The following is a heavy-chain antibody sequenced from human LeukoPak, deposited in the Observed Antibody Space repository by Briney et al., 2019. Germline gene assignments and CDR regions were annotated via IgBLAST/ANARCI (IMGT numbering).Heavy chain of an antibody. Sequence: PSETLSLTCTVSGGSISSHCWSWIRQPPGKGLEWIGYIYYSGSTNYNPSLKSRVTISVDTSKIQFSLKLSSVTAADTAVYYCARASGGSYVPPRGDAFDIWGQGTMVTVSS. V-gene: IGHV4-59*11. D-gene: IGHD1-26*01. CDR3: ARASGGSYVPPRGDAFDI. CDR2: IYYSGST. J-gene: IGHJ3*02. CDR1: GGSISSHC.